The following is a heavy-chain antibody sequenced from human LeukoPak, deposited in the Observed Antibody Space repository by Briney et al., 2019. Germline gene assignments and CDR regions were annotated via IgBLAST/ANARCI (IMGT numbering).Heavy chain of an antibody. J-gene: IGHJ5*02. V-gene: IGHV1-69*13. CDR2: IIPIFGTA. CDR3: ARGGELHGFDP. CDR1: GGIFSSYA. Sequence: SVKVSCKASGGIFSSYAISWVRQAPGQGLEWMGGIIPIFGTANYAQKFQGRVTIIADESTSTAYMELSSLRSEDTAVYYCARGGELHGFDPWGQGTLVTVSS. D-gene: IGHD1-26*01.